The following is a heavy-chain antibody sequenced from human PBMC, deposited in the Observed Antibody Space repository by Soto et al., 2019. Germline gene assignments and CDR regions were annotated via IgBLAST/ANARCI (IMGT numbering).Heavy chain of an antibody. CDR2: ISGSGGST. D-gene: IGHD1-26*01. Sequence: GGSLRLSCAASGFTFSSYAMSWVRQAPGKGLEWVSAISGSGGSTYYADSVKGRFTISRDNSKNTLYLQMNSLRAEDTAVYYCAKDGIPYSGSYYFDYWGQGTLVTVSS. CDR1: GFTFSSYA. CDR3: AKDGIPYSGSYYFDY. V-gene: IGHV3-23*01. J-gene: IGHJ4*02.